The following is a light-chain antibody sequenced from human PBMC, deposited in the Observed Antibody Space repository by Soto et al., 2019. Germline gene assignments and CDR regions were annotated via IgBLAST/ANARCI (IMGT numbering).Light chain of an antibody. Sequence: DIQMTQSPSSLSASVGDRVTITCRASQAIYNYLAWYQQKPGKVPTLLISAESTLQSGVPSRFSGTGTATDFTLTISSLQPEDVATYYCQKYSAVPTFGGGTKVEI. CDR3: QKYSAVPT. J-gene: IGKJ4*01. V-gene: IGKV1-27*01. CDR1: QAIYNY. CDR2: AES.